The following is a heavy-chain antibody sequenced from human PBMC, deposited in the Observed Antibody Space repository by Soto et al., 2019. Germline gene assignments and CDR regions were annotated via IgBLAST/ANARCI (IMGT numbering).Heavy chain of an antibody. Sequence: QVQLVQSGAEVKKPGSSVKVSCKASGGTFSSYAISWVRQAPGQGLEWMGGIIPISETTNYAQKFQGRVTITADESKSTAYMELRSLRSEATAVYYCARSQGSSTSLEIYYYYYYGMDVWGQGTKVTVSS. D-gene: IGHD2-2*01. CDR3: ARSQGSSTSLEIYYYYYYGMDV. V-gene: IGHV1-69*01. J-gene: IGHJ6*02. CDR1: GGTFSSYA. CDR2: IIPISETT.